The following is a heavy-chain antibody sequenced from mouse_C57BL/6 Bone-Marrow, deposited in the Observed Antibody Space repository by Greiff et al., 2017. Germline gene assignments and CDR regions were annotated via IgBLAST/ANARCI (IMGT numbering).Heavy chain of an antibody. V-gene: IGHV1-18*01. Sequence: VQLQQSGPELVKPGASVQIPCKASGYTFTDYNMDWLTQSHGKSLEWIGDINPNNGGTIYNQQFKGKDTLTVDKSSSTSYIGLRCLTSEDTAVYYCARIKGWFAYWGQGTLVTVSS. CDR1: GYTFTDYN. J-gene: IGHJ3*01. CDR3: ARIKGWFAY. CDR2: INPNNGGT.